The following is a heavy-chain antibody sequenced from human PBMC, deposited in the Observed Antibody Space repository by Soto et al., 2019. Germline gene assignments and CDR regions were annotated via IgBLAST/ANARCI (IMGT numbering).Heavy chain of an antibody. CDR3: ARLPSRHLVDY. J-gene: IGHJ4*02. D-gene: IGHD3-3*02. Sequence: PLETLSLTCTVSGSSINSSGYYWGWIRQPPGKGLEWIGSMFYGVSTYYNPSLKSRVTVSVDTSKNQFSLNLRSVTAAETAVYYCARLPSRHLVDYWGQGTQVTVSS. CDR2: MFYGVST. V-gene: IGHV4-39*01. CDR1: GSSINSSGYY.